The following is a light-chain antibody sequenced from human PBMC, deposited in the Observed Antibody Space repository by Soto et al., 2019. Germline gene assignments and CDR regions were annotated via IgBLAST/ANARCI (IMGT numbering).Light chain of an antibody. CDR2: EVT. V-gene: IGLV2-14*01. CDR1: SSDVGGYNY. CDR3: SSYTSRSTLV. Sequence: QSVLTQPASVSGSPGQSITISCTGTSSDVGGYNYVSWYQQHPGKAPKLMIYEVTNRPSGVSNRFSGSKSGNTASLTISGLQAEDEADYYCSSYTSRSTLVFGTGTKVPV. J-gene: IGLJ1*01.